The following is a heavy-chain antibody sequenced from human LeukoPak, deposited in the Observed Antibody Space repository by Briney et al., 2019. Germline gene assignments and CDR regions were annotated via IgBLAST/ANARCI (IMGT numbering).Heavy chain of an antibody. CDR3: AKDKSSGYSSSRYVSD. CDR2: ISGSGGST. V-gene: IGHV3-23*01. D-gene: IGHD6-13*01. Sequence: GGSLRLSCAASGFTFSSYAMSWVRQAPGKGLEWVSAISGSGGSTYYVDSVKGRFTISRDNSKNTLYLQMNSLRAEDTAVYYCAKDKSSGYSSSRYVSDWGQGTLVTVSS. CDR1: GFTFSSYA. J-gene: IGHJ4*02.